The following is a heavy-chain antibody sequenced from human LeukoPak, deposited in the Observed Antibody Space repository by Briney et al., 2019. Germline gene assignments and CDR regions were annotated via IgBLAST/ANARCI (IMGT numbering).Heavy chain of an antibody. Sequence: PGGYLRLSCAASGFTFSSYAMHWVRQATGKGLEWVAVISYDGSNKYYADSVKGRFTISRDNSKNTLYLQMNSLRAGDTAVYYCARRYCSSTSCYEPSIYYYYGMDVWGKGTTVTVSS. CDR1: GFTFSSYA. D-gene: IGHD2-2*01. CDR2: ISYDGSNK. J-gene: IGHJ6*04. V-gene: IGHV3-30*04. CDR3: ARRYCSSTSCYEPSIYYYYGMDV.